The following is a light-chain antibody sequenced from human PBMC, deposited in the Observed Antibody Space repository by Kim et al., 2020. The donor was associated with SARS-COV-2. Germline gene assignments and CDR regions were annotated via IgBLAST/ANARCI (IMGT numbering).Light chain of an antibody. CDR1: QTLSSSF. V-gene: IGKV3-20*01. J-gene: IGKJ1*01. CDR3: QQYNTPPWT. CDR2: GAS. Sequence: PGERATLSCRASQTLSSSFLAWYQQKPGQTPRLLIYGASARATGIPDRFSGTGSGTDFTLTISRLEPEDFAVYYCQQYNTPPWTFGQGTK.